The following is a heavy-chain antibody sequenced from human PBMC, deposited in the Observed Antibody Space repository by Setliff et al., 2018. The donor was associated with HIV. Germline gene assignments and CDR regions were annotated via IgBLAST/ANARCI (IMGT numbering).Heavy chain of an antibody. Sequence: SETLSLTCTVSDASISSHYWSWIRQPPGKGLEWIAYIYYSGSTSYNPSLRSRVTVSIDTSKNQFSLKLNSVTAADTAVYYCARAFDSSAPWIDLWAQGTLVTVSS. CDR1: DASISSHY. CDR2: IYYSGST. D-gene: IGHD3-22*01. J-gene: IGHJ5*02. CDR3: ARAFDSSAPWIDL. V-gene: IGHV4-59*11.